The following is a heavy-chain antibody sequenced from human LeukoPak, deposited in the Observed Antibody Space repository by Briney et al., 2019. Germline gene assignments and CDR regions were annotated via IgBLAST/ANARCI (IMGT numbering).Heavy chain of an antibody. D-gene: IGHD6-19*01. CDR2: ISYDGSNK. J-gene: IGHJ4*02. V-gene: IGHV3-30*04. CDR1: GFTFSSYA. CDR3: ARVVGSSGWYDY. Sequence: PGGSLRLSCAASGFTFSSYAMHWVRPVPGKGLEGVAVISYDGSNKYYADSGKGRFTVSRDNAKNTRYLQMSSLIAEDTAVYYCARVVGSSGWYDYWGQGTLVTVSS.